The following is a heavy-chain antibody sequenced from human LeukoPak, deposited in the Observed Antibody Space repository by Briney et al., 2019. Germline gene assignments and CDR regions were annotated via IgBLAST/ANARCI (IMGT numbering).Heavy chain of an antibody. D-gene: IGHD3-10*01. CDR2: IWYDGSNK. CDR1: GFTFSSYG. V-gene: IGHV3-33*01. Sequence: GRSLRLSCAASGFTFSSYGMHWVRQAPGKGLEWVAVIWYDGSNKYYADSVKGRFTISRDNSKNTLYLQMNSLRAEDTAVYYCARDRGSGSVHDYWGQGTLVTVSS. CDR3: ARDRGSGSVHDY. J-gene: IGHJ4*02.